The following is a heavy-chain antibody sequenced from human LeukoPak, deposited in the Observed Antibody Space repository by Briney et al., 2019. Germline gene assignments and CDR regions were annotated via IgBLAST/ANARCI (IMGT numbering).Heavy chain of an antibody. Sequence: PSESLSLTCALYGRSFSGYYWSCIRQPPGKGRVWIGEINHSGSTNYNPSLKSRVTISVDTSKNQFSLKLSSVTAADTAVYYCARGVLYSSSSGIDYWGQGTLVTVSS. CDR2: INHSGST. J-gene: IGHJ4*02. V-gene: IGHV4-34*01. D-gene: IGHD6-6*01. CDR3: ARGVLYSSSSGIDY. CDR1: GRSFSGYY.